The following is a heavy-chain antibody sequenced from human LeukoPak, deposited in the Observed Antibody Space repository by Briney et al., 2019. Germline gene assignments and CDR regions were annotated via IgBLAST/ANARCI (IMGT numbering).Heavy chain of an antibody. CDR3: ARKGLLGSGKPWFDP. CDR1: GYTFTSYD. V-gene: IGHV1-8*01. D-gene: IGHD2-15*01. CDR2: MNPNSGNT. J-gene: IGHJ5*02. Sequence: ASVKVSCKASGYTFTSYDINWVRQASGQGLEWMGWMNPNSGNTASAQKFQGRVTMTRNTSISTAYMELTGLRSEDTVMYFCARKGLLGSGKPWFDPWGQGTLVTVSS.